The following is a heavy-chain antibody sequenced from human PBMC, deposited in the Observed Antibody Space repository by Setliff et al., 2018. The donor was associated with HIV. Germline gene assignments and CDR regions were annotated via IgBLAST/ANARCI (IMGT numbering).Heavy chain of an antibody. Sequence: SVKISCKASGGIFSRFAFSWVRQAPGQGLEWMGGIIPIFGTPNYAQKFQGRVTITTDESTNTVYMELYSLTSEDTAIYYCASSAGAVPATAPYGDYYYYFYMDVWGKGTTVTVSS. V-gene: IGHV1-69*05. CDR1: GGIFSRFA. J-gene: IGHJ6*03. CDR3: ASSAGAVPATAPYGDYYYYFYMDV. CDR2: IIPIFGTP. D-gene: IGHD2-21*01.